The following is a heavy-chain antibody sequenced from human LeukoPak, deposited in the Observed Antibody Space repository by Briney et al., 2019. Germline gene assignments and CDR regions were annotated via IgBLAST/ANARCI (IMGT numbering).Heavy chain of an antibody. J-gene: IGHJ4*02. CDR1: GGSISCYY. CDR2: IYTSGST. Sequence: PSETLSLSCTVSGGSISCYYWSWVRQPPGKGLEWMGYIYTSGSTNYNPSLQSRVTISLDTSMNPFSLKLSCVTAADPALYYCASEYGSGTWGFAGWGQRTLVTVSS. CDR3: ASEYGSGTWGFAG. D-gene: IGHD3-10*01. V-gene: IGHV4-4*09.